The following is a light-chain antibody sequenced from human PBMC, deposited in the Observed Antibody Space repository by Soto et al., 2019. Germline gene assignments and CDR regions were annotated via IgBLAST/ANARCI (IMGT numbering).Light chain of an antibody. CDR2: AAS. CDR1: ESVSSN. CDR3: QQCYHWPRT. V-gene: IGKV3-15*01. J-gene: IGKJ1*01. Sequence: EIVVTQSPATLSVSPGERATLSCRASESVSSNLAWFQHKPGQAPRLLIYAASTKATGVPARFTGSGSRTDFNLTITSLQSEDFAVYYCQQCYHWPRTFGQGTKVEIK.